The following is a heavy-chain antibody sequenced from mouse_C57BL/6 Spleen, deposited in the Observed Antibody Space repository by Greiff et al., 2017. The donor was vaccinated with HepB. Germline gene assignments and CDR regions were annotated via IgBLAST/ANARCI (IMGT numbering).Heavy chain of an antibody. J-gene: IGHJ3*01. V-gene: IGHV1-4*01. CDR2: INPSSGYT. CDR1: GYTFTSYT. CDR3: ARWEYQAWFAC. Sequence: QVQLQQSGAELARPGASVKMSCKASGYTFTSYTMHWVKQRPGQGLEWIGYINPSSGYTKYNQKFKDKATLTADKSSSTAYMQLSSLTSEDSAVYYCARWEYQAWFACWGQGTLVTVSA. D-gene: IGHD5-1*01.